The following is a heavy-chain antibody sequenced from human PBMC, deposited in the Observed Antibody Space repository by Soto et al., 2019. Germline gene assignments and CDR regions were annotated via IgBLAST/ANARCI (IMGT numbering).Heavy chain of an antibody. V-gene: IGHV1-69*02. CDR3: ARKYSIFDRLRNYYYYMDV. Sequence: QVQLVQSGAEVKKPGSSVKVSCKASGGTFSSYTISWVRQAPGQGLEWMGRISPILGIANYAQKFQGRVTITADKSTSTAYMELSSLRSEDKAVYYCARKYSIFDRLRNYYYYMDVWGKGSTVTVSS. CDR1: GGTFSSYT. CDR2: ISPILGIA. D-gene: IGHD3-3*01. J-gene: IGHJ6*03.